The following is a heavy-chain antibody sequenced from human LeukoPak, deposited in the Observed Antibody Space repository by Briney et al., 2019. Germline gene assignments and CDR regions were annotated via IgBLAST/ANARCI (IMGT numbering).Heavy chain of an antibody. CDR2: INPNSGGT. Sequence: ASVKFSCKASGYTFTGYYMHWVRQAPGQGLEWIGWINPNSGGTNYAQKFQGRVTMTRDTSISTACMELSRLRSDDTAVYYCARETAHYYDSSGYENWFDPWDQGTLVTVSS. CDR1: GYTFTGYY. D-gene: IGHD3-22*01. CDR3: ARETAHYYDSSGYENWFDP. J-gene: IGHJ5*02. V-gene: IGHV1-2*02.